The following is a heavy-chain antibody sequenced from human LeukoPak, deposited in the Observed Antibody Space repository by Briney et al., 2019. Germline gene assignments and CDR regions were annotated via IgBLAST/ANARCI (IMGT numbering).Heavy chain of an antibody. Sequence: VSGPTLVNPTQTLTLTCTFSGFSLSTSGVGVGWIRQPPGKALEWLALIYWNDDKRYSPSLRTRLTITKDTSKNQVVLTMTNMDPVDTATYYCAHATRFDWFDPWGQRTRVTVSS. CDR3: AHATRFDWFDP. V-gene: IGHV2-5*01. J-gene: IGHJ5*02. CDR2: IYWNDDK. D-gene: IGHD1-1*01. CDR1: GFSLSTSGVG.